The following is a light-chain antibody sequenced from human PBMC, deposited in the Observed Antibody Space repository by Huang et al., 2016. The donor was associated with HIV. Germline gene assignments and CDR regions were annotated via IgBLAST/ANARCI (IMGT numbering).Light chain of an antibody. J-gene: IGKJ1*01. Sequence: DVVLTQSPLYLAVTLGQPASISCTSSESLVFSDGDGNTYLSWFHQRPGKAPRRLIYKVSTRDSGVPDRVSGSGSGTAFTLKISRLEAEDVGVYHCLQGTHGPSFGQGTKLEIK. V-gene: IGKV2-30*01. CDR3: LQGTHGPS. CDR1: ESLVFSDGDGNTY. CDR2: KVS.